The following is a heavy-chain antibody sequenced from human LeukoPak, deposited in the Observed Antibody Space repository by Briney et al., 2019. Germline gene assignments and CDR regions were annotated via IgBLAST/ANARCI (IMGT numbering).Heavy chain of an antibody. Sequence: GGSLRLSCAASGFTFDDYAMHWVRQAPGKGLEWVSSITGSGGSTYYADSVKGRFTISRGNSRTTLYLQMMSLRAEDTAVYFCAKNAFYYDTSRLAFDIWGHGTMVTVSS. CDR3: AKNAFYYDTSRLAFDI. CDR2: ITGSGGST. J-gene: IGHJ3*02. D-gene: IGHD3-22*01. V-gene: IGHV3-23*01. CDR1: GFTFDDYA.